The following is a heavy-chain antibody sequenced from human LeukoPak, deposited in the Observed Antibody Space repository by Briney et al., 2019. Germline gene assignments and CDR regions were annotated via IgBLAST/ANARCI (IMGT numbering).Heavy chain of an antibody. Sequence: GGSLRLSCAASGFTFSEYFMTWIRQAPGKGLKWVSSISSSRTYISYADSVKGRFTVSRDDAKNSLFLQMNSLRAEDTAVYYCARETRLHSGSYSNDAFDIWGQGTMVTVSS. CDR2: ISSSRTYI. V-gene: IGHV3-11*05. CDR1: GFTFSEYF. CDR3: ARETRLHSGSYSNDAFDI. J-gene: IGHJ3*02. D-gene: IGHD1-26*01.